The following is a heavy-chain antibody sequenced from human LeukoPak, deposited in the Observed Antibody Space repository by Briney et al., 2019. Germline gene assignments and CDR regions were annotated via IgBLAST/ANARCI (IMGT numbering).Heavy chain of an antibody. Sequence: GGSETLICAASGFPFSAYWVLWARQAPGKGLVWVSPITSDGATSYADSVEGRFTISRENAKNTLYLQLNSLRAEDTAVYYCARIDWVTDFWGQGTLVTVSS. CDR1: GFPFSAYW. V-gene: IGHV3-74*01. CDR2: ITSDGAT. D-gene: IGHD2-21*01. J-gene: IGHJ4*02. CDR3: ARIDWVTDF.